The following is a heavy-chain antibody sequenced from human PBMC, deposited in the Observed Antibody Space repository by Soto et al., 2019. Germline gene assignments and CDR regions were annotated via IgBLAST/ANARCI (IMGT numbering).Heavy chain of an antibody. CDR3: ARHSLGFVPSGWLGWFDP. D-gene: IGHD6-19*01. J-gene: IGHJ5*02. CDR2: IYYSGST. V-gene: IGHV4-39*01. CDR1: GGSISSSSYY. Sequence: QLQLQESGPGLVKPSETLSLTCTVSGGSISSSSYYWGWIRQPPGKGLEWIGSIYYSGSTYYNPSLRSRVTISVDTSKNQFSLKLSSVTAADTAVYYCARHSLGFVPSGWLGWFDPWGQGTLVTVSS.